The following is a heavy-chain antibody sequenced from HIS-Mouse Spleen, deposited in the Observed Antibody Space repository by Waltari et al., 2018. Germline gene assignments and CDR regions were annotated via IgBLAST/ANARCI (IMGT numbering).Heavy chain of an antibody. V-gene: IGHV3-7*01. Sequence: EVQLVESGGGLVQPGGSLRLSCPASGFTFSSHWMSWFRRAPGEGLEWVANIKQDGSEKYYVDSVKGRFTISRDNAKNSLYLQMNSLRAEDTAVYYCAREPHYGGNSHFDYWGQGTLVTVSS. CDR3: AREPHYGGNSHFDY. CDR1: GFTFSSHW. J-gene: IGHJ4*02. D-gene: IGHD4-17*01. CDR2: IKQDGSEK.